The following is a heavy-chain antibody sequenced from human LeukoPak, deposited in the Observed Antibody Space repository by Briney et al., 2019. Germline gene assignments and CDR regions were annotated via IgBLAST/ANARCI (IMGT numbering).Heavy chain of an antibody. V-gene: IGHV1-18*01. Sequence: ASVTVSCTASGYTFTSYGISWVRQAPGQGLEWMGWISAYNGNTNYAQKLQGRVTMTTDTSTSTAYMELRSLGSDDTAVYYCARDEDQLPTSYYYYYYGMDVWGQGTTVTVSS. D-gene: IGHD2-2*01. CDR3: ARDEDQLPTSYYYYYYGMDV. CDR1: GYTFTSYG. CDR2: ISAYNGNT. J-gene: IGHJ6*02.